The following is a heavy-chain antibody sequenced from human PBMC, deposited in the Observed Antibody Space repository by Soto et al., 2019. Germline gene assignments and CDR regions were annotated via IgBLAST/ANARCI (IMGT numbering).Heavy chain of an antibody. J-gene: IGHJ3*02. Sequence: SQTLSLTCAISGDSVSSNSAAWNWIRRSPSRGLEWLGRTYYRSKWYNDYAVSVKSRITINPDTSKNQFSLQLNSVTPEDTAVYYCARGGFEGRSVVVVAANPYAFDIWGQGTMVTVSS. CDR2: TYYRSKWYN. V-gene: IGHV6-1*01. CDR1: GDSVSSNSAA. CDR3: ARGGFEGRSVVVVAANPYAFDI. D-gene: IGHD2-15*01.